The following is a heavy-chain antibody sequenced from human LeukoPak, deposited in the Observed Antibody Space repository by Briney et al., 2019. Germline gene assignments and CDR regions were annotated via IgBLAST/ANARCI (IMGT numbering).Heavy chain of an antibody. V-gene: IGHV1-69*04. CDR3: APHNWEARDGYNVDY. D-gene: IGHD5-24*01. CDR2: IIHILGIA. J-gene: IGHJ4*02. CDR1: RPPVTPYA. Sequence: VEPSGNPARPPVTPYAAMSGRQAARQQVRGRGRIIHILGIANYAQKFQDRVTITADKSTSTAYMEPSSLRSEDTAVYYCAPHNWEARDGYNVDYWGQGTLVTVSS.